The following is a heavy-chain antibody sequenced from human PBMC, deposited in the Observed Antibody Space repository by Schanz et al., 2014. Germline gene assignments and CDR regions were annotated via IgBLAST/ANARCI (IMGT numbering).Heavy chain of an antibody. V-gene: IGHV3-21*04. CDR3: AKDHAGSDILTALGN. J-gene: IGHJ4*02. Sequence: EVRLVESGGGLVKPGGSLRLSCAASGFSFSTYGMTWVRQAPGKGLEWVSSISSSSMYIYQADSMRGRFTISRDNSKNTLYLQMNSLRAEDTAVYYCAKDHAGSDILTALGNWGQGTLVTVSS. CDR1: GFSFSTYG. CDR2: ISSSSMYI. D-gene: IGHD3-9*01.